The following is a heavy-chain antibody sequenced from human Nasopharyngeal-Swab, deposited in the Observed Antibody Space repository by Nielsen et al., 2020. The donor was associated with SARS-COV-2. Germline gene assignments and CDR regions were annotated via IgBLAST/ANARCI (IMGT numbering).Heavy chain of an antibody. CDR1: GYTFTGYY. CDR2: NNPNSGGT. J-gene: IGHJ5*02. D-gene: IGHD3-3*01. Sequence: ASVKVSCKASGYTFTGYYMHWVRQAPGQGLEWMGWNNPNSGGTNDAQKFQGRVTMTRDTSISTAYMELTRLRSDETAVYYCARVITIFGVVSEWFDPWGQGTLVTVSS. CDR3: ARVITIFGVVSEWFDP. V-gene: IGHV1-2*02.